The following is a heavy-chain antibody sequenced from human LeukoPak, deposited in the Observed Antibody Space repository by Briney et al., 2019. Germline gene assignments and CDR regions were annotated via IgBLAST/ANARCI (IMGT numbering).Heavy chain of an antibody. J-gene: IGHJ4*02. CDR1: GFTFSAYR. CDR2: INSDGSCT. CDR3: ASSRELDY. V-gene: IGHV3-74*01. D-gene: IGHD1-7*01. Sequence: QAGGSLRLSCAASGFTFSAYRMHWVRHAPGKGLVWVSRINSDGSCTHYAYSVKGRFTISRDNAKNTLYLQMNSLRADDTAIYYCASSRELDYWGQGTLVTVSS.